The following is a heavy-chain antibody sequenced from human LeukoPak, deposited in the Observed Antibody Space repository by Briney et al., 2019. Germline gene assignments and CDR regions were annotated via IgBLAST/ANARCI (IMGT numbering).Heavy chain of an antibody. Sequence: PSETLSLTCTVSGDSISSSSYYWGWIRQPPGKGLEWIGSIYYSGNTYYNPSLKSRVTISVDTSKNQFSLKLSSVTAADTAVYFCARQPNWAYWFDPWGQGTLVTVSS. J-gene: IGHJ5*02. CDR2: IYYSGNT. D-gene: IGHD2-8*01. CDR3: ARQPNWAYWFDP. V-gene: IGHV4-39*01. CDR1: GDSISSSSYY.